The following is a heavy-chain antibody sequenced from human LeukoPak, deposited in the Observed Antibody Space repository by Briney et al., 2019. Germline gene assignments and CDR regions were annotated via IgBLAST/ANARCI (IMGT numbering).Heavy chain of an antibody. CDR3: VRANYFDY. CDR1: GGSISSYY. Sequence: SETLSLTCTVSGGSISSYYWSWIRQPPGKGLEWIGYIYYSGSTNYNPSLKSRATISVDTSKNQFSLKLRSVTAADTVVYYCVRANYFDYWGQGTLVTVSS. V-gene: IGHV4-59*01. J-gene: IGHJ4*02. CDR2: IYYSGST.